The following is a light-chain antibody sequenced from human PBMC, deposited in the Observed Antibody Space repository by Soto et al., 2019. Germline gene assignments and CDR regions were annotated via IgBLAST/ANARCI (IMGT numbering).Light chain of an antibody. CDR3: SSYTDSTNYV. J-gene: IGLJ1*01. V-gene: IGLV2-14*01. CDR1: SSDVGTRNF. CDR2: QVT. Sequence: QSALTQPASVSGSPGQSITISCTGTSSDVGTRNFVSWYQQHPGKAPKLMIYQVTNRPSGVSNRFSGSKSGNTASLTISGLQAEDEADYYCSSYTDSTNYVFGTGTK.